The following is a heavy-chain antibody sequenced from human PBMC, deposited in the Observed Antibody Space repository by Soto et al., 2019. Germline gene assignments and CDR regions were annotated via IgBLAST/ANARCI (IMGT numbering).Heavy chain of an antibody. V-gene: IGHV1-3*01. CDR1: GYTFTSYA. D-gene: IGHD6-6*01. Sequence: VASVKVSCKASGYTFTSYAMHWVRQAPGQRLEWMGWINAGNGNTKYSQKFQGRVTITRDTSASTAYMELSSLRSEDTAVYYCARCLAARPSNYYYGMDVWGQGTTVTVSS. CDR3: ARCLAARPSNYYYGMDV. CDR2: INAGNGNT. J-gene: IGHJ6*02.